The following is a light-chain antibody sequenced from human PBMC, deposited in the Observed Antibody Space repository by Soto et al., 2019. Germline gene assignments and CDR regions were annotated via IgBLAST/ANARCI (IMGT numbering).Light chain of an antibody. CDR1: QSVGNF. CDR2: DAS. Sequence: EVVLTQSPATLSLSPGERATLSCRASQSVGNFLAWYQQKPGQAPRLLIYDASNRATGIPARFSGSGSGTDFTLTISSLQPEDFAVYYCHQRSNWPPSITFGQGTRLEIK. CDR3: HQRSNWPPSIT. V-gene: IGKV3-11*01. J-gene: IGKJ5*01.